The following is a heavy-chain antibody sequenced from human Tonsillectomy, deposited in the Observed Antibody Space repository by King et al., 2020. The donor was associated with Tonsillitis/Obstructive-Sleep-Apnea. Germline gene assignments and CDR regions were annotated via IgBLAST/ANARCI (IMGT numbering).Heavy chain of an antibody. J-gene: IGHJ4*02. D-gene: IGHD2-2*01. CDR2: ISYDGSNK. CDR1: GFTFSSYG. V-gene: IGHV3-30*18. CDR3: AKDFQGYYSSTSCYDSPDY. Sequence: QLVQSGGGVVQPGRSLRLSCAASGFTFSSYGMHWVRQAPGKGLEWVAVISYDGSNKYYADSVRGRFTISRDNSKNTLYLQMNSLRAEDTAVYYCAKDFQGYYSSTSCYDSPDYWGQGTLVTVSS.